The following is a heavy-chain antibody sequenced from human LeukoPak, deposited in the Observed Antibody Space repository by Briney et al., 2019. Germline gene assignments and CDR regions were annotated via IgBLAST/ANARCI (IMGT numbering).Heavy chain of an antibody. CDR2: SSGGSGDI. Sequence: GGSLRLSCAASGFTFTSYAMSWVRQAPGKGLEWVSASSGGSGDIFYADSVKGHFTISRDNSRNTLYLQMNSLRAEDTAVYYCATHYYDSSGYYYPFDSWGQGTLVTVSS. V-gene: IGHV3-23*01. CDR1: GFTFTSYA. J-gene: IGHJ4*02. D-gene: IGHD3-22*01. CDR3: ATHYYDSSGYYYPFDS.